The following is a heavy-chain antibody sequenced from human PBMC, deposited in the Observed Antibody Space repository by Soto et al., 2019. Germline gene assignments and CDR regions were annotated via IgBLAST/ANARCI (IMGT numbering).Heavy chain of an antibody. Sequence: GGSLRLSCSASGFTFSSYAMHWVRQATGKGLEYVSSISTNGGSTHYADSVKGRFTISRDNSKNTQYLQMSSLRADDTAVYYCVKGEYYYDSSGYYPFDYWGEGTLVTGSS. V-gene: IGHV3-64D*06. D-gene: IGHD3-22*01. CDR3: VKGEYYYDSSGYYPFDY. CDR2: ISTNGGST. CDR1: GFTFSSYA. J-gene: IGHJ4*02.